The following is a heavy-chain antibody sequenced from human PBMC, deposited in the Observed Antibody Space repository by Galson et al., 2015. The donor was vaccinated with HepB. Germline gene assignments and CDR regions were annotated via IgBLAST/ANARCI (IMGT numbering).Heavy chain of an antibody. CDR3: ARDRNHICDS. Sequence: SVKVSCKASGYTFTSNGLSWVRQAPGQGLEWMGWISTHSGDTKSAQKFQGRLIMTTDTSTATAYMELRSLTSDDTAVYYCARDRNHICDSWGQGTLVTVSS. V-gene: IGHV1-18*01. J-gene: IGHJ4*02. CDR2: ISTHSGDT. D-gene: IGHD1-14*01. CDR1: GYTFTSNG.